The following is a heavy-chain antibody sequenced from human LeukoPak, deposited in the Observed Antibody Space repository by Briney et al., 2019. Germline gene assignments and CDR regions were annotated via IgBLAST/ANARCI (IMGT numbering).Heavy chain of an antibody. V-gene: IGHV3-30*02. CDR2: IRYDGSNK. D-gene: IGHD2-15*01. Sequence: GGSLRLSCAASGFTFSSYGMHWVRQAPGKGLEWVAFIRYDGSNKYYADSVKGRFTISRDNSKNTVYLQMNSLRAEDTAVYYCAKHGLPLVVISAPLDYWGQGTLVTVAS. CDR3: AKHGLPLVVISAPLDY. CDR1: GFTFSSYG. J-gene: IGHJ4*02.